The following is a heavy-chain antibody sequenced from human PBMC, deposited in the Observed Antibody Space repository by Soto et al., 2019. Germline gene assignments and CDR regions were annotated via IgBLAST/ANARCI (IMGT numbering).Heavy chain of an antibody. CDR1: GGSISSSSYY. Sequence: SETLSLTCTVSGGSISSSSYYWGWIRQPPGKGLEWIGSIYYSGSTYYNPSLKSRVTISVDTSKNQFSLKLSSVTAADTAVYYCASSFGEYYYYYMDVWGKGTTVTVSS. CDR3: ASSFGEYYYYYMDV. V-gene: IGHV4-39*01. D-gene: IGHD3-16*01. CDR2: IYYSGST. J-gene: IGHJ6*03.